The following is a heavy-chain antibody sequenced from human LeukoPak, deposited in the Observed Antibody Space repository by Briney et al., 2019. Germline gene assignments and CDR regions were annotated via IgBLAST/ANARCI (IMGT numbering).Heavy chain of an antibody. J-gene: IGHJ4*02. CDR3: ARDEGHGLLWFGELLS. D-gene: IGHD3-10*01. CDR2: INAGNGNT. V-gene: IGHV1-3*03. CDR1: GHTFTYYA. Sequence: GASVKVSCKASGHTFTYYAMHWVRQAPGQRLEWMGWINAGNGNTKYSQELQGRVTITRDTSASTAYMELSSLRSEDMAVYYCARDEGHGLLWFGELLSWGQGTLVTVSS.